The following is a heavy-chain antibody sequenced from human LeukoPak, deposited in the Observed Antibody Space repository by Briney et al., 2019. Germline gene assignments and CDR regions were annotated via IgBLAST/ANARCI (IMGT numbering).Heavy chain of an antibody. Sequence: SETLSLTCTVSGGSISSYYWSWIRQPPGKGLEWIGYIYYSGSTNYNPSLKSRVTISVDTSKNQFSLKLSSVTAADTAVYYCARGGGYYWVDENWFDPWGQGTLVTVSS. V-gene: IGHV4-59*01. J-gene: IGHJ5*02. CDR1: GGSISSYY. CDR2: IYYSGST. D-gene: IGHD5-24*01. CDR3: ARGGGYYWVDENWFDP.